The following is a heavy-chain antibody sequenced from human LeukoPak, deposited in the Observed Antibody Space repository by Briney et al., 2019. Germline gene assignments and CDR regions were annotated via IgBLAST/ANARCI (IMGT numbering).Heavy chain of an antibody. CDR1: GGSISSYY. CDR2: IYTSGST. V-gene: IGHV4-4*07. D-gene: IGHD3-22*01. Sequence: SSETLSLACTVSGGSISSYYWSWIRQPAGKGLEWIGRIYTSGSTNYNPSLKSRVTMSVDTSKNQFSLKLSSVTAADTAVYYCARDPGPTYDSSGKNFGNWFDPWGQGTLVTVSS. J-gene: IGHJ5*02. CDR3: ARDPGPTYDSSGKNFGNWFDP.